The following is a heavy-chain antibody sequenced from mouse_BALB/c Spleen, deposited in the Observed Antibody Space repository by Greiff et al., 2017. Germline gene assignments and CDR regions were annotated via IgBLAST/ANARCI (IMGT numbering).Heavy chain of an antibody. Sequence: QVQLQQSGPGLVQPSQSLSITCTVSGFSLTSYGVHWVRQSPGKGLEWLGVIWSGGSTDYNAAFISRLSISKDNSKSQVFFKMNSLQANDTAIYYCASDYYGRAGFAYWGQGTLVTVSA. CDR2: IWSGGST. D-gene: IGHD1-1*01. J-gene: IGHJ3*01. CDR3: ASDYYGRAGFAY. V-gene: IGHV2-2*02. CDR1: GFSLTSYG.